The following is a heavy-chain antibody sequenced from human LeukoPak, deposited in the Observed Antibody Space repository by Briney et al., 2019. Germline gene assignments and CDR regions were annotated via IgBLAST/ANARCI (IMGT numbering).Heavy chain of an antibody. CDR2: IYTSGST. J-gene: IGHJ6*02. V-gene: IGHV4-4*07. CDR3: ARDPRGYCSGGSCSSYYYYYGMDV. D-gene: IGHD2-15*01. Sequence: SETLSLTCTVSGGSISSYYWSWIRQPAGKGLEWIGRIYTSGSTNYNPSLKSRVTVSVDTSKNQFSLKLSSVTAADTAVYYCARDPRGYCSGGSCSSYYYYYGMDVWGQGTTVTVSS. CDR1: GGSISSYY.